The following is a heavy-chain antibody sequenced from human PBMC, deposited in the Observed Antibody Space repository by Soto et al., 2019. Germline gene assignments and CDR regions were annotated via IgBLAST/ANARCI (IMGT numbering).Heavy chain of an antibody. V-gene: IGHV4-4*02. Sequence: RQPPGKGLEWMGEIYLTGNSNYTPSLKSRLTMSVDESKNQFSLSLRSVTAADTAVYYCAGAARSYPFDFWGRGTLVTVS. D-gene: IGHD6-6*01. J-gene: IGHJ4*02. CDR2: IYLTGNS. CDR3: AGAARSYPFDF.